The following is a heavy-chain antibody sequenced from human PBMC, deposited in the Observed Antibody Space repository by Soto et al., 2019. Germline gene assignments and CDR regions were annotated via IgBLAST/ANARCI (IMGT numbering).Heavy chain of an antibody. CDR2: INHSGST. J-gene: IGHJ4*02. CDR1: GGSISGNY. V-gene: IGHV4-34*01. D-gene: IGHD3-10*01. CDR3: ARGRGVGFH. Sequence: QVQLQQWGAGLLKPSETLSLTCAVFGGSISGNYWTWIRQPPGKGLEWIGEINHSGSTNYNPSLKSRVTISVDTSKNQFSLKLGSVTAADTAVYYCARGRGVGFHWGQGTLVTVSS.